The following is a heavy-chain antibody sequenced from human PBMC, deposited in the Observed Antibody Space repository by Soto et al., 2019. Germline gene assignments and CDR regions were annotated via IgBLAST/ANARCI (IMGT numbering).Heavy chain of an antibody. CDR2: ISGSGGST. CDR3: ARSTLAARPNHHQDYYYYGMDV. CDR1: GFTFSSYA. D-gene: IGHD6-6*01. Sequence: GGSLRLSCAASGFTFSSYAMSWVRQAPGKGLEWVSAISGSGGSTYYADSVKGRFTISRDNSKNTLYLQMNSLRSDDTAVYYCARSTLAARPNHHQDYYYYGMDVWGQGTTVTVPS. V-gene: IGHV3-23*01. J-gene: IGHJ6*02.